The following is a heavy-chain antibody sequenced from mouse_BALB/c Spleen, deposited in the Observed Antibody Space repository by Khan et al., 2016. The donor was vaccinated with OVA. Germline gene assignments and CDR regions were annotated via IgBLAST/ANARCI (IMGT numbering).Heavy chain of an antibody. CDR3: ARGGYGTSIAF. CDR1: GYTFTSYW. CDR2: IDPSDSKT. Sequence: QVQLKQSGAELVRPGTSVKLSCKASGYTFTSYWMNWVKQRPGQGLEWIGMIDPSDSKTHYNQMFKDKATLTVDKSSSTAYMHLTSLTSEDSAVYYCARGGYGTSIAFWGQGTLVTVSA. J-gene: IGHJ3*01. D-gene: IGHD2-10*02. V-gene: IGHV1-61*01.